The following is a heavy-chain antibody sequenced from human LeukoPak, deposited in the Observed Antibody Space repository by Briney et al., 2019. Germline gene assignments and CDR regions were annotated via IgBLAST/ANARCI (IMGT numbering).Heavy chain of an antibody. J-gene: IGHJ4*02. CDR1: GYTFTSYY. D-gene: IGHD3-10*01. V-gene: IGHV1-46*01. CDR3: ARRMVTMVRGVLSVLNY. CDR2: INPSAGGT. Sequence: GASVKVSCKASGYTFTSYYIHWVRQAPGQGLEWMGLINPSAGGTSYAQKFQDRVTMTGDMSTTTVYMELSSLRSEDTAVYYCARRMVTMVRGVLSVLNYWGQGTLVTVSS.